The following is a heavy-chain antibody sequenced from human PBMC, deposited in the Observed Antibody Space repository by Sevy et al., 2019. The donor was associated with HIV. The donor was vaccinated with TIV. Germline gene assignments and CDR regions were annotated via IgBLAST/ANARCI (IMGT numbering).Heavy chain of an antibody. CDR1: GGSFSGYF. CDR2: INHTGTL. Sequence: SETLSLTCAVYGGSFSGYFWNWIRQSPGKGLEWIGEINHTGTLKYNPSLKSRVPISVDASKNQLSLHLSSVTAADTAIYYCARGRQAYVVVVPSTVPFDYWGQGTLVTVSS. V-gene: IGHV4-34*01. D-gene: IGHD2-2*01. CDR3: ARGRQAYVVVVPSTVPFDY. J-gene: IGHJ4*02.